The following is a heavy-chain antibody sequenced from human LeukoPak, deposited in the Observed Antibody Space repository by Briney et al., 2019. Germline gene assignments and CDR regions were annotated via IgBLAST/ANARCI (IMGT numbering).Heavy chain of an antibody. Sequence: PSETLSLTCTVSGGSISSYYWSWIRQPPGKGLEWIGYIYYSGSTNYNPSLKSRVTISVDTSKNQFSLKLSSVTAADTAVYYCARRTDCSGGSCHLDYWGQGTLVTVSS. V-gene: IGHV4-59*08. D-gene: IGHD2-15*01. J-gene: IGHJ4*02. CDR3: ARRTDCSGGSCHLDY. CDR1: GGSISSYY. CDR2: IYYSGST.